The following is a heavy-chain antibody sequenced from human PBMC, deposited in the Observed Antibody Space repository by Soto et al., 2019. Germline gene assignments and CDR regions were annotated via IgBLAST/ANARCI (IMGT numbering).Heavy chain of an antibody. D-gene: IGHD6-13*01. CDR3: ARAPHGKQLSYFDY. J-gene: IGHJ4*02. CDR1: GGTFSSYT. Sequence: QVQLVQSGAEVKKPGSSVKVSCKASGGTFSSYTISWVRQAPGQGLEWMGRIIPILGIANYAQKFQGRGTITADKSTSTAYMELSSLRSEDTAVYYCARAPHGKQLSYFDYWGQGTLVTVST. CDR2: IIPILGIA. V-gene: IGHV1-69*02.